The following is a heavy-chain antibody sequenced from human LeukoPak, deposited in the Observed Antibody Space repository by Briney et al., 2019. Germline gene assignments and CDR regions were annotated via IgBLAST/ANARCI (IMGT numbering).Heavy chain of an antibody. CDR1: GFTFSSYW. D-gene: IGHD1-26*01. J-gene: IGHJ4*02. V-gene: IGHV3-74*01. Sequence: GGSLRLSCAASGFTFSSYWMHWVRQAPGKGLVWVSRINSDGSSTSYADSVKGRFTISRDNAKNTLYLQMNSLRAEDTAVYYCARETTLAGATDYWGQGTLVTVSS. CDR2: INSDGSST. CDR3: ARETTLAGATDY.